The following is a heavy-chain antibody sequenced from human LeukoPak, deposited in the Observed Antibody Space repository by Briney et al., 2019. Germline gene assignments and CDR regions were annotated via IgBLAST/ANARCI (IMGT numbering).Heavy chain of an antibody. CDR1: GGSISSSSYY. V-gene: IGHV4-39*07. Sequence: PSETLSLTCTVSGGSISSSSYYWGWIRQPPGKGLEWIGSIYYSGSTYYNPSLKSRVTISVDTSKNQFSLKLSSVTAADTAVYYCARVVTMVRGASGWFDPWGQGTLVTVSS. D-gene: IGHD3-10*01. CDR3: ARVVTMVRGASGWFDP. J-gene: IGHJ5*02. CDR2: IYYSGST.